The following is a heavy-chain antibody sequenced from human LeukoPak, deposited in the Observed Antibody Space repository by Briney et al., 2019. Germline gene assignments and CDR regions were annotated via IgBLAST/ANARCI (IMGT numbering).Heavy chain of an antibody. V-gene: IGHV1-69*01. D-gene: IGHD6-13*01. J-gene: IGHJ6*02. CDR3: ARFASSSWWGNYGMDV. CDR2: IIPIFGTA. CDR1: GGTFSSYA. Sequence: SVKVSCKASGGTFSSYAISWVRQAPGQGLEWMGGIIPIFGTANYAQKFQGRVTITADEPTSTAYMELSSLRSEDTAVYYCARFASSSWWGNYGMDVWGQGTTVTVSS.